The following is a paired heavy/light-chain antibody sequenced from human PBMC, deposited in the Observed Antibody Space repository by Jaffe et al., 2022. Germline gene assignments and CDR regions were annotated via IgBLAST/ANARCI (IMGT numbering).Light chain of an antibody. Sequence: SSELTQDPAVSVALGQTVRITCQGDSLRSYYASWYQQKPGQAPVLVIYGKNNRPSGIPDRFSGSSSGNTASLTITGAQAEDEADYYCNSRDSSGNHHVVFGGGTKLTVL. CDR1: SLRSYY. V-gene: IGLV3-19*01. CDR2: GKN. CDR3: NSRDSSGNHHVV. J-gene: IGLJ2*01.
Heavy chain of an antibody. CDR1: GYTFTSYY. V-gene: IGHV1-46*01. CDR3: ARDLLVLTYYYDSSGYSDAFDI. Sequence: QVQLVQSGAEVKKPGASVKVSCKASGYTFTSYYMHWVRQAPGQGLEWMGIINPSGGSTSYAQKFQGRVTMTRDTSTSTVYMELSSLRSEDTAVYYCARDLLVLTYYYDSSGYSDAFDIWGQGTMVTVSS. D-gene: IGHD3-22*01. CDR2: INPSGGST. J-gene: IGHJ3*02.